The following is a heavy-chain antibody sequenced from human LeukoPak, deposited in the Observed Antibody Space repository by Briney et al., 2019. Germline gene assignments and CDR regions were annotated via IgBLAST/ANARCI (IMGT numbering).Heavy chain of an antibody. Sequence: VASVKVSCKAAGGTFSSYAISWVRQAPGQGLEWMGGIIPIFGTANYAQKLQGRVTITTDASTSTAYRERASQRSEHTAVYYGASRVTVAGRGYFYYWGQGTLVPVSS. V-gene: IGHV1-69*05. J-gene: IGHJ4*02. CDR1: GGTFSSYA. CDR3: ASRVTVAGRGYFYY. D-gene: IGHD6-19*01. CDR2: IIPIFGTA.